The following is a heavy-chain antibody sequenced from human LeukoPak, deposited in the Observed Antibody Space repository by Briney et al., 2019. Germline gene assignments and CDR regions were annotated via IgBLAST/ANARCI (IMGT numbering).Heavy chain of an antibody. CDR1: GFTFSHYG. J-gene: IGHJ4*02. Sequence: PGRSLRLSCAASGFTFSHYGMHWVRQAPGKGLEWVAVISNDGSYKDYVNSVKGRFTISRDNSKNTLYLQMNSLTIEDTAVYYCAKDPPSGFDYWGQGILVTVSS. CDR2: ISNDGSYK. D-gene: IGHD3-10*01. V-gene: IGHV3-30*18. CDR3: AKDPPSGFDY.